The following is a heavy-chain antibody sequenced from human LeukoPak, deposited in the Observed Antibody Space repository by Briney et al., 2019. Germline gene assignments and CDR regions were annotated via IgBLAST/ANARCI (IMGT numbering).Heavy chain of an antibody. V-gene: IGHV4-59*01. D-gene: IGHD6-19*01. CDR2: IYYSGST. CDR1: GGSISSYY. Sequence: SETLSLTCTVSGGSISSYYWSWIRQPPGKGLEWIGHIYYSGSTNYNPSLKSRVTISIDTSKNQFSLNLSSVTAADTAVYYCARDSGSGTYYWGQGTLVTVSS. CDR3: ARDSGSGTYY. J-gene: IGHJ4*02.